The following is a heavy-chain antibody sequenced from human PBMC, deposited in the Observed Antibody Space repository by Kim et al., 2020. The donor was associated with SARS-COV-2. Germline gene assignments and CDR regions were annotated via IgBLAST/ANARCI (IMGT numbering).Heavy chain of an antibody. V-gene: IGHV1-69*04. D-gene: IGHD5-18*01. Sequence: YAQKYQGRVTITADKSTSTAYMELSSLRSEDTAVYYCARVSSAMVYYFDYWGQGTLVTVSS. J-gene: IGHJ4*02. CDR3: ARVSSAMVYYFDY.